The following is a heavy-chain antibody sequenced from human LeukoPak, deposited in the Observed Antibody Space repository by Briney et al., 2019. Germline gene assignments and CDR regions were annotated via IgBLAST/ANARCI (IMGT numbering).Heavy chain of an antibody. V-gene: IGHV3-30*02. D-gene: IGHD5-12*01. CDR2: IRYEGSNK. J-gene: IGHJ4*02. CDR3: AKDLVDIVATIDHYFDY. Sequence: PGGSLRLSRAASGFTFSSYGMHWARQAPGKGLEWVAFIRYEGSNKYYADSVKGRFTISRDNSKHTLYLQMNSLRAEDTAVYYCAKDLVDIVATIDHYFDYWAQGTVVSVSS. CDR1: GFTFSSYG.